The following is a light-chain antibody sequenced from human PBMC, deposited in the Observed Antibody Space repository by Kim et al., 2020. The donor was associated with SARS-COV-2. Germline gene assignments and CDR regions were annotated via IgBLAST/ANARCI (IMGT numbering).Light chain of an antibody. CDR2: YYD. Sequence: QSITISCSGSTANIGNNVVNWYQQFPGKTPKLLIYYYDLLASGVSDRFSGSKSGTSASLAINGLQSGDGADYFCATWDDSLNGHVFGTGTKVTVL. J-gene: IGLJ1*01. CDR3: ATWDDSLNGHV. V-gene: IGLV1-36*01. CDR1: TANIGNNV.